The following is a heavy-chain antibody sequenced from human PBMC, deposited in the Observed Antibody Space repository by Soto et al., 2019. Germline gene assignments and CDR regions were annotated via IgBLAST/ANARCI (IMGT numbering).Heavy chain of an antibody. V-gene: IGHV3-66*01. CDR2: IYNDGRT. Sequence: EVQVVESGGGLVQPGGSLRLSCAASGFNVSRNYMAWVRLAPGRGLEWVSFIYNDGRTADADSVKGRFIISKDHSKNTLSLQMNSLRVEDTAVYYCERSTPIAMGDSFDIWGRGTAVIVSS. CDR3: ERSTPIAMGDSFDI. J-gene: IGHJ3*02. CDR1: GFNVSRNY. D-gene: IGHD2-15*01.